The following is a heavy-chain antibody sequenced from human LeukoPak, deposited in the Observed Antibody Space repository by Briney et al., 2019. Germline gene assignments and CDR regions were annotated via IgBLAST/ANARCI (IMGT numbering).Heavy chain of an antibody. CDR2: INPSGGST. Sequence: ASVKVSCKVSGYTLTELSMHWVRQAPGKGLEWMGIINPSGGSTSYAQKFQGRVTMTRDTSTSTVYMELSSLRSEDTAVYYCARDPEATPGGTPGYWGQGTLVTVSS. D-gene: IGHD6-25*01. J-gene: IGHJ4*02. V-gene: IGHV1-46*01. CDR3: ARDPEATPGGTPGY. CDR1: GYTLTELS.